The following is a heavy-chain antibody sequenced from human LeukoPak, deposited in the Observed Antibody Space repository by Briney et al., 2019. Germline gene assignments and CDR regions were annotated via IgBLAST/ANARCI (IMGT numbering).Heavy chain of an antibody. CDR1: GFTFSDYY. CDR3: ARATWDCSGGSCYSVGFDY. V-gene: IGHV3-11*04. J-gene: IGHJ4*02. D-gene: IGHD2-15*01. CDR2: ISSSGTTI. Sequence: AGGSLRLSCAASGFTFSDYYMIWIRQAPGKGLEWVSYISSSGTTIYYADSVKGRFTISRDNAKNSLYLQMNSLRAEDTAVYYCARATWDCSGGSCYSVGFDYWGQGTLVTVSS.